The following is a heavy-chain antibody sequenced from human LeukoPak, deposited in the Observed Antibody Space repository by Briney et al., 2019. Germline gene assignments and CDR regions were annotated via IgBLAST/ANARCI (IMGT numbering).Heavy chain of an antibody. Sequence: VASVKVSCKASGYTFTSYGISWVRQAPGQGLEWMGWINPNSGGTNYAQKFQGRVTMTRDTSISTAYMERSRLRSDDTAVYYCARDFHSSSVYYYMDVWGKGTTVTVSS. CDR3: ARDFHSSSVYYYMDV. D-gene: IGHD6-6*01. J-gene: IGHJ6*03. V-gene: IGHV1-2*02. CDR1: GYTFTSYG. CDR2: INPNSGGT.